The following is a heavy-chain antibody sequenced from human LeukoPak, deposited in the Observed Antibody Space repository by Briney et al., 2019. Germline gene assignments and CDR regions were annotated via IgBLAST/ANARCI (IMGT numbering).Heavy chain of an antibody. CDR3: ARATNMITFGGVISPWYYGMDV. D-gene: IGHD3-16*02. Sequence: ASVKVSCKASGYTFTSYGISWVRQAPGQGLEWMGWISAYNGNTNYAQKLQGRVTMTTDTSTSTAYMELRSLRSDDTAVYYCARATNMITFGGVISPWYYGMDVWGQGTTVTVSS. CDR2: ISAYNGNT. CDR1: GYTFTSYG. J-gene: IGHJ6*02. V-gene: IGHV1-18*01.